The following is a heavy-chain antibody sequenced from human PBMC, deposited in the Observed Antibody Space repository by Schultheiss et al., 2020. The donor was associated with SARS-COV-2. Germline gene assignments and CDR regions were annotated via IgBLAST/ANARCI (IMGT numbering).Heavy chain of an antibody. CDR1: GFTLSSYG. J-gene: IGHJ6*02. Sequence: GGSLRLSCAASGFTLSSYGIHWVRQAPGKGLEWVSSISSSSSYIYYADSVKGRFTISRDNSKNTLYLQMNSLRAEDTAVYYCALDTQGSSSWYFGYYYYGMDVWGQGTTVTVSS. CDR2: ISSSSSYI. D-gene: IGHD6-13*01. V-gene: IGHV3-21*01. CDR3: ALDTQGSSSWYFGYYYYGMDV.